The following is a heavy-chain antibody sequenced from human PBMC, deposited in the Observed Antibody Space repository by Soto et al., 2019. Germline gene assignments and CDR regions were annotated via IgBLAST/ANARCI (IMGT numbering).Heavy chain of an antibody. Sequence: PSETLSLTCAVYGGSFSGYYWSWIRQPPGKGLEWIGEINHSGSTNYNPSLKSRVTISVDTSKNQFSLRLSSVTAADTAVYYCATYTNGNWFDPWGQGILVTVPS. D-gene: IGHD2-8*01. J-gene: IGHJ5*02. CDR3: ATYTNGNWFDP. CDR2: INHSGST. V-gene: IGHV4-34*01. CDR1: GGSFSGYY.